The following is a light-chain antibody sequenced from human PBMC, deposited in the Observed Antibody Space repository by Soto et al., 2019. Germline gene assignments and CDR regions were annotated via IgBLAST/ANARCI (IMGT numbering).Light chain of an antibody. CDR2: GAS. J-gene: IGKJ5*01. Sequence: EIWIAPSSTTRSVSPGNRTNLSFRASQSVTSNLAWYQQKPGQAPRLLIYGASTRATGIPARFSGSGSGTDFTLTISSLEPEDFAVYFCQQRGNRFLTCGQGTRPEIK. CDR1: QSVTSN. V-gene: IGKV3-15*01. CDR3: QQRGNRFLT.